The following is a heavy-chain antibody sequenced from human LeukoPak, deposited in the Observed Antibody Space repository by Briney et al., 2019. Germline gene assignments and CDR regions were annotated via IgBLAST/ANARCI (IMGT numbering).Heavy chain of an antibody. CDR3: ATSLGATTYAFDI. J-gene: IGHJ3*02. Sequence: SETLSLTCTVSGGSISSSSYYWGWIRQPPGKGLEWIGSIYYSGSTYYNPSLKSRVTISIDTSKNQFSLKVSSVTAADTAVYYCATSLGATTYAFDIWGQGTMVTVSS. D-gene: IGHD1-26*01. V-gene: IGHV4-39*07. CDR2: IYYSGST. CDR1: GGSISSSSYY.